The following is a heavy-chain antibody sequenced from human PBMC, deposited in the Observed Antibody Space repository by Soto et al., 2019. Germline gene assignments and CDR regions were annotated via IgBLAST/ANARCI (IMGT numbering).Heavy chain of an antibody. V-gene: IGHV3-23*01. CDR1: GFTFSSYA. J-gene: IGHJ4*02. CDR2: ISGSGGST. Sequence: GGSLRLSCAASGFTFSSYAMSWVRQAPGKGLEWVSAISGSGGSTYYADSVKGRFTISRDNTKNTLYLQMNSLRAEDTAVYYCAKDEKGSSAPWDYWGQGTLVTVSS. D-gene: IGHD6-6*01. CDR3: AKDEKGSSAPWDY.